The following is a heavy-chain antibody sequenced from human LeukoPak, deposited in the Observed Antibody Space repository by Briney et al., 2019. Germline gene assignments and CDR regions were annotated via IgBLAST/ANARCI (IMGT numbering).Heavy chain of an antibody. CDR3: ARGEGSGDERDYYYYYMDV. CDR2: IIPIFGTA. V-gene: IGHV1-69*05. J-gene: IGHJ6*03. Sequence: GASVKVSCKASGYTFTSYDISWVRQAPGQGLEWMGGIIPIFGTANYAQKFQGRVTITTDESTSTAYMELSSLRSEDTAVYYCARGEGSGDERDYYYYYMDVWGKGTTVTVSS. CDR1: GYTFTSYD. D-gene: IGHD5-12*01.